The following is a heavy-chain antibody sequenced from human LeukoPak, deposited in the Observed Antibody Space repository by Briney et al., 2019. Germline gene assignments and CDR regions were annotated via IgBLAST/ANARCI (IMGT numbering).Heavy chain of an antibody. J-gene: IGHJ4*02. CDR2: IYYSGST. D-gene: IGHD4-17*01. Sequence: PSETLSLTCTVSGGSISSYYWSWIRQPPGKGLEWIGYIYYSGSTNYNPSLKSRVTISVDTSKNQFSLKLSSVTAADTAVYYCARRDWYGDYPYYFDYWGQGTLITVSS. V-gene: IGHV4-59*12. CDR1: GGSISSYY. CDR3: ARRDWYGDYPYYFDY.